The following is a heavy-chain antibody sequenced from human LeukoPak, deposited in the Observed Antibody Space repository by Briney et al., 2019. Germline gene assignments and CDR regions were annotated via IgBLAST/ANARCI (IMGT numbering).Heavy chain of an antibody. V-gene: IGHV3-48*03. CDR1: GFTFSSYE. CDR3: ARAPAEWLPIGGYFDY. J-gene: IGHJ4*02. CDR2: ISSSGSTI. D-gene: IGHD5-12*01. Sequence: PGGSLRLSCAASGFTFSSYEMNLVRQAPGKGLEWVSYISSSGSTIYYADSVKGRFTISRDNAKNSLYLQMNSLRAEDTAVYYCARAPAEWLPIGGYFDYWGQGTLVTVSS.